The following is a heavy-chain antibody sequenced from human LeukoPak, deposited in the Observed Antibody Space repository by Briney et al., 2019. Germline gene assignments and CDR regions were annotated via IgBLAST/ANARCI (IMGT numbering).Heavy chain of an antibody. Sequence: PSETLSLTCAVSGGSISSSNWWSWVRQPPGKGLEWIGEIYHSGSTNYNPSLKSRVTITVDKSKNQFSLKLSSVTAADTAVYYCARAGLLWFGTQRGRGWFDPWGQGTLVTVSS. V-gene: IGHV4-4*02. CDR2: IYHSGST. CDR3: ARAGLLWFGTQRGRGWFDP. CDR1: GGSISSSNW. J-gene: IGHJ5*02. D-gene: IGHD3-10*01.